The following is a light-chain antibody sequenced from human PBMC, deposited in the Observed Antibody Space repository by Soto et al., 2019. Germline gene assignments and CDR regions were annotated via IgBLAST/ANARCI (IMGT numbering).Light chain of an antibody. V-gene: IGKV2-24*01. CDR3: MQVTQFPHT. CDR2: QVS. CDR1: QSLVHNDGSTY. Sequence: VLTQTPLSSPVTLGQPASISCKSSQSLVHNDGSTYLSWLQQRPGQPPRVLLYQVSNRFSGVPDRFSGSGAGTDFTLKISRVEPEDVATYYCMQVTQFPHTFGQGTKLDIK. J-gene: IGKJ2*01.